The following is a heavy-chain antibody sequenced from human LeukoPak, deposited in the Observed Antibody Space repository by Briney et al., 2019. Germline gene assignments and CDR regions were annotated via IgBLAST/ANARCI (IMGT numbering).Heavy chain of an antibody. D-gene: IGHD5-18*01. V-gene: IGHV4-61*02. CDR1: GGSISSGSYY. J-gene: IGHJ6*03. CDR3: AREGSYGYDYMDV. CDR2: IYTSGST. Sequence: SQTLSLTCTVSGGSISSGSYYWSWIRQPAGKGLEWIGRIYTSGSTNYNPSLKSRVTISVDTSKNQFSLKLSSVTAADTAVYYCAREGSYGYDYMDVWGKGTTVTVSS.